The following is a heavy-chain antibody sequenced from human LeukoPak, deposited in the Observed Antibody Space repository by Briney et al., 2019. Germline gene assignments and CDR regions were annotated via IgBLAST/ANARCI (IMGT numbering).Heavy chain of an antibody. CDR3: ARDSYDISGYQRPYDY. Sequence: SVKVSCKASGGTFSSYAISWVRQAPGQGLEWMGRIIPIFGTANYAQKFQGRVTITTDESTSTAYMELSSLRSEDTAVYYCARDSYDISGYQRPYDYWGQGTLVTVSS. J-gene: IGHJ4*02. V-gene: IGHV1-69*05. CDR2: IIPIFGTA. D-gene: IGHD3-22*01. CDR1: GGTFSSYA.